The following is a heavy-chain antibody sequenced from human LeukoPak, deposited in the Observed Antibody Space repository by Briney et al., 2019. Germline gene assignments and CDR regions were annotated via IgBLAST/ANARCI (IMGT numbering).Heavy chain of an antibody. D-gene: IGHD6-13*01. V-gene: IGHV4-34*01. CDR3: ARGMAAGAPMYTGFDY. CDR2: INHSGST. CDR1: GGSFSGYY. J-gene: IGHJ4*02. Sequence: SETLSLTCAVYGGSFSGYYWSWIRQPPGKGLEWIGEINHSGSTNYNPSLKSRVTISVDTSKNQFSLKLSSVTAADTAVYYCARGMAAGAPMYTGFDYWGQGTLVTVSS.